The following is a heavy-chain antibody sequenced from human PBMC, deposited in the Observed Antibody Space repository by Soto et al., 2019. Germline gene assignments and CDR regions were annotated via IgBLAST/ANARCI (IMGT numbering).Heavy chain of an antibody. CDR2: IYYSGST. CDR3: ARDYYDSSGYDYYGMDV. J-gene: IGHJ6*02. D-gene: IGHD3-22*01. CDR1: GGSISSGGYY. V-gene: IGHV4-31*03. Sequence: SETLSLTCTVSGGSISSGGYYWSWIRQHPGKGLEWIGYIYYSGSTYYNPSLKSRVTISVDTSKNQFSLKLSSVTAADTAVYYCARDYYDSSGYDYYGMDVWGQGTTVTVSS.